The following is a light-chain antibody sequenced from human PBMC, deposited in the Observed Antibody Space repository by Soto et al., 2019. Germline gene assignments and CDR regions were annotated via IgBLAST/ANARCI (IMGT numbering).Light chain of an antibody. Sequence: QSVLTQPASVSGSPGQSITTSCTGTSSDVGYYNYVSWYQQHPGKAPKLMIYDVSNRPSGVSNRFSGSKSGNTASLTISGLQAEDEADYHCSSYTSSSTYVFGSGTKLTVL. V-gene: IGLV2-14*01. J-gene: IGLJ1*01. CDR3: SSYTSSSTYV. CDR2: DVS. CDR1: SSDVGYYNY.